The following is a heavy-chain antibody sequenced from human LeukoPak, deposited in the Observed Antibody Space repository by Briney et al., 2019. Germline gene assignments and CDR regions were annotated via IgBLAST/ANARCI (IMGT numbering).Heavy chain of an antibody. D-gene: IGHD3-22*01. V-gene: IGHV4-59*08. CDR3: ASGITTDYYYYYMDV. CDR1: DDSITIYY. J-gene: IGHJ6*03. CDR2: IDHTGST. Sequence: SETLSLTCTVSDDSITIYYWTWIRQPPGKGLEWIGYIDHTGSTNYNPSLNSRVTISRDTSKNHFSLELSSATAADTAVYYCASGITTDYYYYYMDVWGKGTTVTVSS.